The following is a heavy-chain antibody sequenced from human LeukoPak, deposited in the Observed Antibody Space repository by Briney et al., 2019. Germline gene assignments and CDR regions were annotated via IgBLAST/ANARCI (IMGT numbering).Heavy chain of an antibody. V-gene: IGHV3-66*02. CDR2: IYSGGST. CDR1: GFTVSSNY. CDR3: ARGTDPSYYYYYMDV. J-gene: IGHJ6*03. Sequence: GGSLRLSCAASGFTVSSNYMSWVRQAPGKGLEWVSVIYSGGSTYYADSVKGRFTISRDNSKNALYLQMNSLRAEDTAVYYCARGTDPSYYYYYMDVWGKGTTVTVYS.